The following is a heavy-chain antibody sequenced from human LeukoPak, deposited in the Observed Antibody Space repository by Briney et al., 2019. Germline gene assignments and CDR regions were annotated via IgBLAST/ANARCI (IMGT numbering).Heavy chain of an antibody. V-gene: IGHV5-51*01. CDR2: IYPADSDT. CDR3: ARQFGSYPERFHY. J-gene: IGHJ4*02. D-gene: IGHD1-26*01. Sequence: GESLKISCKVSGYRFSSYWIGWVRQMPGKGLEWMGIIYPADSDTRYSPSFQGQVIISVDTSISTAYLQWSSLKASDTAMYYCARQFGSYPERFHYWGQGTLVTVSS. CDR1: GYRFSSYW.